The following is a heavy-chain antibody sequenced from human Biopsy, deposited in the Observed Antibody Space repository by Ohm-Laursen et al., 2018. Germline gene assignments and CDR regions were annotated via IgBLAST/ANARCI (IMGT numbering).Heavy chain of an antibody. CDR2: IWYDGSDQ. CDR1: GFIFTSYG. D-gene: IGHD5-18*01. J-gene: IGHJ6*02. CDR3: AKDRYNYTPIGGFSMDV. V-gene: IGHV3-30*02. Sequence: SLRLSCTASGFIFTSYGMHWVRQAPGKGLEWVALIWYDGSDQYYADSVKGRFTISRDNSGDTLYLQMSSLRAEDTAVYYCAKDRYNYTPIGGFSMDVWGQGTTVTVSS.